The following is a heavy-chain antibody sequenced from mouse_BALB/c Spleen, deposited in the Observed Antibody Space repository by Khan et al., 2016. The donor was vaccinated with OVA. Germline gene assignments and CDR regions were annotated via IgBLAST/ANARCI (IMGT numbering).Heavy chain of an antibody. Sequence: EVQGVESGGGLVQPGGSRKLSCAASGFTFSRFGMHWVRQAPEKGLEWVAYISSGSSSIYYADTVKGRFPISRDNPKNTLFLQMTSLRSEDTAMYYCARDSNFDYWGQGTTLTVSS. J-gene: IGHJ2*01. V-gene: IGHV5-17*02. CDR3: ARDSNFDY. CDR2: ISSGSSSI. CDR1: GFTFSRFG.